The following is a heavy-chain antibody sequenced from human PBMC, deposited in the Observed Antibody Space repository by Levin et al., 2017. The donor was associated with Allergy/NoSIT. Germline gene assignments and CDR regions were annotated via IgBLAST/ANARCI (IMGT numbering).Heavy chain of an antibody. J-gene: IGHJ5*02. CDR2: IKHDGSEK. CDR1: GFTFSAYW. D-gene: IGHD3-16*01. V-gene: IGHV3-7*01. Sequence: GESLKISCAASGFTFSAYWMSWVRQAPGKGLEWVANIKHDGSEKYYVDSVKGRFTISRDNAKNLLYLQMSSLRAEDTAIFYCARYHGGNRFDPWGQGTLVTVSS. CDR3: ARYHGGNRFDP.